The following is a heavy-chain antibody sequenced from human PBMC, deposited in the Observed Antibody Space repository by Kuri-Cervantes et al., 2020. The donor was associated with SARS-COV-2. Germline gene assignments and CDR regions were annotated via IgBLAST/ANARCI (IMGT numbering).Heavy chain of an antibody. D-gene: IGHD6-6*01. J-gene: IGHJ5*02. CDR2: IYPGDSDT. CDR3: ARGRVEQLAGENWFDP. Sequence: KVSCKGSGYSFTNYWIGWVRQMPGKGLEWMGIIYPGDSDTRYSPSFQGQVTTSADKSISTAYLQWSSLKASDTAMYYCARGRVEQLAGENWFDPWGQGTLVTVSS. CDR1: GYSFTNYW. V-gene: IGHV5-51*01.